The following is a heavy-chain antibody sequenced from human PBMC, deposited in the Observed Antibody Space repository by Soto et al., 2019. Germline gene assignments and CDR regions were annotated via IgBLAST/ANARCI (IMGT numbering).Heavy chain of an antibody. V-gene: IGHV1-3*01. CDR3: ARNLLGYCSSTSCYSYYYYGMDV. CDR2: INAGNGNT. J-gene: IGHJ6*02. D-gene: IGHD2-2*01. CDR1: GYTFTSYA. Sequence: ASVKVSCKASGYTFTSYAMHWVRQAPGQRLEWMGWINAGNGNTKYSQKFQGRVTITRDTSASTAYMELSSLRSEDTAVYYCARNLLGYCSSTSCYSYYYYGMDVWGQGTTVTVSS.